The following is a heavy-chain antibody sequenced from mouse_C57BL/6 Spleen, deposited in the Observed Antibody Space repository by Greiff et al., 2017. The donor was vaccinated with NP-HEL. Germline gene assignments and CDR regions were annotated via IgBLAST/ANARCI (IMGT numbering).Heavy chain of an antibody. CDR3: ARSIQGDY. V-gene: IGHV1-19*01. D-gene: IGHD2-10*02. Sequence: EVKLMESGPVLVKPGASVKMSCKASGYTFTDYYMNWVKQSHGKSLEWIGVINPYNGGTSYNQKFKGKATLTVDKSSSTAYMELNSLTSEDSAVYYCARSIQGDYWGQGTTLTVSS. J-gene: IGHJ2*01. CDR1: GYTFTDYY. CDR2: INPYNGGT.